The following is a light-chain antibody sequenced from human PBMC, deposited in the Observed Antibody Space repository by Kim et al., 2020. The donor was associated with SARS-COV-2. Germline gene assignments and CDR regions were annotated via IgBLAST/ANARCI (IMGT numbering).Light chain of an antibody. J-gene: IGLJ1*01. Sequence: SGALGQTARITCGGKNNGSKNVRWYPQKPGQAPVLVIYRDSNRPSGIPERFSGSNSGNTATLTISRAQAGDEAEYYCQVWDSSTYVFGTGTKVTVL. CDR2: RDS. V-gene: IGLV3-9*01. CDR1: NNGSKN. CDR3: QVWDSSTYV.